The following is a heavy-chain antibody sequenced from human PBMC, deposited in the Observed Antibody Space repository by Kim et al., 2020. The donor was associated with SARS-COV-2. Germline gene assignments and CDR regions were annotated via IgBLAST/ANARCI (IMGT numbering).Heavy chain of an antibody. CDR3: VNSDYA. J-gene: IGHJ5*02. V-gene: IGHV3-48*02. CDR2: INRDSVFN. Sequence: GGSLRLSCAASGFTFNSHYMNWVRQAPGKGLEWVSCINRDSVFNYYADSVRGRFTISRDNAKSSLYLQMNALRDEDTGIYYCVNSDYALGQGTRVTVSS. D-gene: IGHD5-12*01. CDR1: GFTFNSHY.